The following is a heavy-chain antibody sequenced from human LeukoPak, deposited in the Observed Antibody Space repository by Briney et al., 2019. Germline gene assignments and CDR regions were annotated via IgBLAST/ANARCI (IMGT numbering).Heavy chain of an antibody. J-gene: IGHJ4*02. CDR3: ARAPPYDYIWGSARRPGYFDH. V-gene: IGHV4-39*07. Sequence: PSETLSLTCTVSGGSISVSSYYWSWIRQSPGKGLEWIASMYYSGSTYYNPSLKSRVTMSVDTSKNQFSLKLNSVTAADTAVYYCARAPPYDYIWGSARRPGYFDHWGQGTLVTVSS. CDR2: MYYSGST. D-gene: IGHD3-16*01. CDR1: GGSISVSSYY.